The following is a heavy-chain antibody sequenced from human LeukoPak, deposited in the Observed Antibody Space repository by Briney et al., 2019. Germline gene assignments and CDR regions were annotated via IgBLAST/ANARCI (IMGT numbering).Heavy chain of an antibody. CDR2: MNPNSGNT. CDR3: ARAATMIVVEDDAFDI. J-gene: IGHJ3*02. D-gene: IGHD3-22*01. CDR1: GYTFTSYD. Sequence: GASVKVSCKASGYTFTSYDINWVRQATGQGLEWMGWMNPNSGNTGYAQKFQGRVTMTRNTSISTAYMELSSLRSEDTAVYYCARAATMIVVEDDAFDIWGQGTMVTVSS. V-gene: IGHV1-8*02.